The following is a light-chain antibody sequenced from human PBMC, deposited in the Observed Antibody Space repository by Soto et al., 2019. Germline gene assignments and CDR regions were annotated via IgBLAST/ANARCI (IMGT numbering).Light chain of an antibody. J-gene: IGKJ5*01. V-gene: IGKV3-20*01. CDR2: GAS. Sequence: EIVLTQSPGTLSLSPGERATLSCRASQSVSSANFAWYQQKPGQAPRLLIYGASTRATGIPDRFSGRGSGTDFTLTISRLEPEDFAVYYCQQYNNWPLGITFGQGTRLEIK. CDR3: QQYNNWPLGIT. CDR1: QSVSSAN.